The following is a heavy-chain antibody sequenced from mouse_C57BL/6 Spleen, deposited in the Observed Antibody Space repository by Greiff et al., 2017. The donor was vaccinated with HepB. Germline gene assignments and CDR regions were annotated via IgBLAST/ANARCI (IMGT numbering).Heavy chain of an antibody. CDR3: ARWSSGSAWFAY. Sequence: QVQLQQPGTELVKPGASVKLSCKASGYTFTSYWMHWVKQRPGQGLEWIGNINPSNGGTNYNEKFKSKATLTVDKSSSTAYMQLSSLTSEDSAVYCGARWSSGSAWFAYWGQGTLVTVSA. CDR1: GYTFTSYW. CDR2: INPSNGGT. J-gene: IGHJ3*01. D-gene: IGHD3-2*02. V-gene: IGHV1-53*01.